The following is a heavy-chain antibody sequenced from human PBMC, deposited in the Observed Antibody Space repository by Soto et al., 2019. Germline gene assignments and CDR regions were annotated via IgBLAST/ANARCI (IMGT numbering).Heavy chain of an antibody. V-gene: IGHV1-18*01. J-gene: IGHJ4*02. CDR3: ARYASYFGLSHFDY. D-gene: IGHD3-9*01. Sequence: QVQLVQSGAAVKKPGASVKVSCQASGYTFTSYGISWVRQAPGQGLEWMGWISAYNGNTNYAQKIQGRVTMTTDTSTSTDYMELRSLRSDDTAVYYCARYASYFGLSHFDYCCKGTLGTVSS. CDR2: ISAYNGNT. CDR1: GYTFTSYG.